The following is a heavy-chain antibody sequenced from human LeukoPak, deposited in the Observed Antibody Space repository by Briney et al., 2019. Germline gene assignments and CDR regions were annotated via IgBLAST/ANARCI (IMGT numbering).Heavy chain of an antibody. CDR1: GFTFSSYG. D-gene: IGHD3-10*01. V-gene: IGHV3-33*01. CDR3: VRDSDDYYWALDF. J-gene: IGHJ4*02. CDR2: IWYDGSNK. Sequence: GRSLRLSRAASGFTFSSYGMHWVRQAPGKGLEWVAVIWYDGSNKYYADSVKGRFTISRDNSKNTLYLQMNSLRAEDTAVYYCVRDSDDYYWALDFWGQGTPVTVSS.